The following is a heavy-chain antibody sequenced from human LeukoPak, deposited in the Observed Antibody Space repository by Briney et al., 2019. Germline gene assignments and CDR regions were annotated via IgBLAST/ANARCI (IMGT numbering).Heavy chain of an antibody. V-gene: IGHV4-34*01. D-gene: IGHD3-10*01. CDR2: INHSGST. J-gene: IGHJ4*02. CDR1: GGSFSGYY. Sequence: SETLSLTCAVYGGSFSGYYWSWIRQPPGKGLEWIGEINHSGSTNYNPSLKSRVTISVGTSKNQFSLKLSSVTAADTAVYYCARGSARITMVRGVTAFDYWGQGTLVTVSS. CDR3: ARGSARITMVRGVTAFDY.